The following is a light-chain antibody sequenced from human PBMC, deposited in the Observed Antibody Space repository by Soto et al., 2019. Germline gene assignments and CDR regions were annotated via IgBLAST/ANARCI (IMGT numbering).Light chain of an antibody. CDR3: QQYYGTPHT. CDR2: WAS. Sequence: DIVMTQSPDSLAVSLGERATINCKSSQSVLYSPNNKNYLAWYQQKPGHPPKLLIYWASSRESGVPDRFSGSGFGTDVALTISSLQAEDVAVYYCQQYYGTPHTFGQGTKLEIK. V-gene: IGKV4-1*01. J-gene: IGKJ2*01. CDR1: QSVLYSPNNKNY.